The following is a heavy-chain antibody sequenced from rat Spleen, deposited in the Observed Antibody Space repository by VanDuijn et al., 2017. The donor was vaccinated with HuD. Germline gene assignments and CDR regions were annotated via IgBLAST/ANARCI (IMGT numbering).Heavy chain of an antibody. D-gene: IGHD1-2*01. J-gene: IGHJ1*01. CDR2: ISTGGGNT. CDR3: ARDYSNFFPYWYVDF. CDR1: GFTFSNYD. Sequence: EVQLVESGGGLVQPGRSLKLSCEASGFTFSNYDMAWVRQAPTKGLEWIASISTGGGNTYYRDSVKGRFTISRDNAKNTQYLQMDSLRSEDTATYYCARDYSNFFPYWYVDFWGPGTMVTVSS. V-gene: IGHV5S13*01.